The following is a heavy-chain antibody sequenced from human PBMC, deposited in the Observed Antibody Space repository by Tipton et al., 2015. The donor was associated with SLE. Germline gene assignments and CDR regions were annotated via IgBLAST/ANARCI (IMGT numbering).Heavy chain of an antibody. CDR2: ISYDGSNK. V-gene: IGHV3-30*04. Sequence: SLRLSCAASGFTFITYAMHWVRQAPGKGLEWVAVISYDGSNKYYADSVKGRFTISRDNSKNTLYLQMNSLRAEDTAVYYCAKQVSPHYGMDVWGQGTTVTVSS. J-gene: IGHJ6*02. CDR1: GFTFITYA. CDR3: AKQVSPHYGMDV. D-gene: IGHD1/OR15-1a*01.